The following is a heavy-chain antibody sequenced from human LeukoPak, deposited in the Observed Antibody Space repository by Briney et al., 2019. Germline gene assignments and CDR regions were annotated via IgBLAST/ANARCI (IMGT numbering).Heavy chain of an antibody. Sequence: GSLRLSCAASGFTFSSYAMTWIRQPPGKGLEWIGEINHSGSTNYNPSLKSRVTISVDTSKNQFSLKLSSVTAADTAVYYCARDQYYYDRSGYYAFDIWGQGTMVTVSS. J-gene: IGHJ3*02. CDR2: INHSGST. D-gene: IGHD3-22*01. CDR3: ARDQYYYDRSGYYAFDI. CDR1: GFTFSSYA. V-gene: IGHV4-34*01.